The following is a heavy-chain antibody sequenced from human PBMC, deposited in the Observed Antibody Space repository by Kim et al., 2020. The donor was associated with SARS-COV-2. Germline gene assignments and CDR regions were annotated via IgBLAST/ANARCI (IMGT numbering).Heavy chain of an antibody. V-gene: IGHV3-74*01. CDR1: GFTFSNYR. J-gene: IGHJ6*02. CDR3: ARDGNGLGV. CDR2: INSDGSST. Sequence: GGSLRLSCAASGFTFSNYRMHWVRQAPGKGLVWVSRINSDGSSTTYADSVKGRFTISRDNAKNTLFLQMNSLRAEDAAVYYCARDGNGLGVWGQGTTVTVSS.